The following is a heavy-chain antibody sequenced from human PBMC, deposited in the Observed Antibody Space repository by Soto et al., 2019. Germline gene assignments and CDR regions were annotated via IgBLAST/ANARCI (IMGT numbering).Heavy chain of an antibody. J-gene: IGHJ4*02. D-gene: IGHD1-26*01. CDR1: GFTFSSYG. Sequence: GGSLRLSCAASGFTFSSYGMHWVRQAPGKGLEWVAVISYDGSNKYYADSVKGRFTISRDNSKSTLYLQMNSLRAEDTAVYYCAKGLIVGFDYWGQGTLVTVSS. CDR2: ISYDGSNK. V-gene: IGHV3-30*18. CDR3: AKGLIVGFDY.